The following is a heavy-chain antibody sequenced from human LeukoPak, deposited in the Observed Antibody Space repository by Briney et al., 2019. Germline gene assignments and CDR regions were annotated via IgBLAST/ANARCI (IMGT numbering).Heavy chain of an antibody. CDR2: INHSGST. Sequence: SETLSLTCAVYGGSFSGYYWSWIRQPPGKGLKWIGEINHSGSTNYNPSLKSRVTISVDTSKNQFSLKLSSVTAADTAVYYCARAHYGDYGGGLDYWGQGNLVAVSS. CDR3: ARAHYGDYGGGLDY. V-gene: IGHV4-34*01. CDR1: GGSFSGYY. D-gene: IGHD4-17*01. J-gene: IGHJ4*02.